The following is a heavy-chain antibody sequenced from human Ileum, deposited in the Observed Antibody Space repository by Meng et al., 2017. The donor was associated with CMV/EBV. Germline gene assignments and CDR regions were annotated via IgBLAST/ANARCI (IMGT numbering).Heavy chain of an antibody. J-gene: IGHJ3*02. CDR3: AKDLIVVVITYAFDI. CDR2: ITTSGGGR. CDR1: GFTFSNCA. D-gene: IGHD3-22*01. Sequence: GESLKISCAASGFTFSNCAMTWVRQAPGKRLEWVSAITTSGGGRYYAASVKGRFTISRDNSQNTLYLQMNSLGADDTAIYYCAKDLIVVVITYAFDIWGQGTMVTVSS. V-gene: IGHV3-23*01.